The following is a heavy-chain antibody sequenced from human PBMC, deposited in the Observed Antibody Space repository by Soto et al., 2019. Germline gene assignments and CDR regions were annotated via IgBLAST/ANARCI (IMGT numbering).Heavy chain of an antibody. CDR3: ARGRRTVTIFGVVEGLYYGMDV. J-gene: IGHJ6*02. CDR2: MNPNSGNT. Sequence: GASVKVSCKASGYTFTSYDINWVRQATGQGLEWMGWMNPNSGNTGYAQKFQGRVTMTRNTSISTAYMELSSLRSEDTAVYYCARGRRTVTIFGVVEGLYYGMDVWGQGTTVTVSS. D-gene: IGHD3-3*01. V-gene: IGHV1-8*01. CDR1: GYTFTSYD.